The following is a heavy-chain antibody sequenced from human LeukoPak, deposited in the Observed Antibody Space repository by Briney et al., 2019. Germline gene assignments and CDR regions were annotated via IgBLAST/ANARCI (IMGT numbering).Heavy chain of an antibody. CDR3: ARASDSSGYFQAFDI. J-gene: IGHJ3*02. CDR2: IYYSGST. V-gene: IGHV4-59*01. Sequence: SETLSLTCTVSGGSISSYYWNWIRQPPGKGLEWIGYIYYSGSTNYNPSLKSRVTISVDTSKNQFSLKLSSATAADTAVYYCARASDSSGYFQAFDIWGQGTMVTVSS. D-gene: IGHD3-22*01. CDR1: GGSISSYY.